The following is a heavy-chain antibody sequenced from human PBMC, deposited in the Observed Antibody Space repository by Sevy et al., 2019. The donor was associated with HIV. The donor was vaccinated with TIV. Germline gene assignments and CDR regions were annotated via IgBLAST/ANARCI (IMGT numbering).Heavy chain of an antibody. CDR1: GSTLTQLS. V-gene: IGHV1-24*01. CDR2: FDPEDGKT. Sequence: ASVKVSCKVSGSTLTQLSMHWVRQAPGIGLEWMVTFDPEDGKTLYAQKFQGRVTMTEDTSTHTAYMELSSLTSEDTAIYYCASTRDYYKSNGYYFDFWGQGTLVTVSS. CDR3: ASTRDYYKSNGYYFDF. D-gene: IGHD3-22*01. J-gene: IGHJ4*02.